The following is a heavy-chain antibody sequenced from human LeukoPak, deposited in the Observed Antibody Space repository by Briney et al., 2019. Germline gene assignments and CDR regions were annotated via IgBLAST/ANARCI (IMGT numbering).Heavy chain of an antibody. CDR2: INQDGSET. J-gene: IGHJ4*02. Sequence: PGGSLRLSCAASGFTFDDYGMSWVRQAPGKGLEWVANINQDGSETYYVDSLNGRFTVSKDNAKQSLYLQMNSLRAEDTAVYYCARSEGKGVVDYWGQGTLVTVSS. CDR1: GFTFDDYG. CDR3: ARSEGKGVVDY. V-gene: IGHV3-7*01. D-gene: IGHD1-14*01.